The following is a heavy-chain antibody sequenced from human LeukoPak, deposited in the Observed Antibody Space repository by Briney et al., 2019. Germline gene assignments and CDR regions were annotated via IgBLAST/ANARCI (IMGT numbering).Heavy chain of an antibody. V-gene: IGHV3-21*01. J-gene: IGHJ4*02. CDR1: GFTFSSYS. CDR2: ISTSSSYI. CDR3: ARDRNDFWSGYFDNFDY. D-gene: IGHD3-3*01. Sequence: GGSLRLSCTASGFTFSSYSMNWVRQAPGKGLEWVSSISTSSSYIYYADSVKGRFTISRDNAKNSLYLQMNSLRAEDTAVYYCARDRNDFWSGYFDNFDYWGQGTLVTVSS.